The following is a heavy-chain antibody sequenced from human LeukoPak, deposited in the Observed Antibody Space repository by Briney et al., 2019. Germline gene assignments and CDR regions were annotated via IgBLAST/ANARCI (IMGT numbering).Heavy chain of an antibody. Sequence: GESLQISCKGSGYSFPTYWIGWVRQMPGGGLEWMGISYPGDSDTRYSPSFQGQVTFSADRSISTAYLQWSSLKASDTAIYYCARGGTTEYDYWGQGTLVTVSS. CDR3: ARGGTTEYDY. V-gene: IGHV5-51*01. CDR1: GYSFPTYW. J-gene: IGHJ4*02. CDR2: SYPGDSDT. D-gene: IGHD1-1*01.